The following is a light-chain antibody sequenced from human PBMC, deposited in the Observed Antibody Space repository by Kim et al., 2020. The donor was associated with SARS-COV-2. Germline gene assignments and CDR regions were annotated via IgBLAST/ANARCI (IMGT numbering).Light chain of an antibody. J-gene: IGKJ1*01. V-gene: IGKV1-39*01. Sequence: DIQMTQSPSSLSASVGDRVTITCRASQSVSGWLNWYQQKPGKAPHLLIYRTSTLQTGVPPRFSGSASGTDFTLPINTLQPEDFATYYCQQSYNFPRTFGQGTKVDIK. CDR1: QSVSGW. CDR3: QQSYNFPRT. CDR2: RTS.